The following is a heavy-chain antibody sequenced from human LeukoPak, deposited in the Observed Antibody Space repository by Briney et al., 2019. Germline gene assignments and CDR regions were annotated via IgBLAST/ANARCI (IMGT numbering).Heavy chain of an antibody. CDR1: GGSISSSSYY. D-gene: IGHD6-13*01. Sequence: SETLSLTCTVSGGSISSSSYYWGWIRQPPGKGLEWIGSIYYSGSTYYNPSLKSRVTISVDTSKNQFSLKLSSVTAADTAVYYCARPLGRGDSSSWYDDYWGQGTLVTVSS. V-gene: IGHV4-39*01. J-gene: IGHJ4*02. CDR3: ARPLGRGDSSSWYDDY. CDR2: IYYSGST.